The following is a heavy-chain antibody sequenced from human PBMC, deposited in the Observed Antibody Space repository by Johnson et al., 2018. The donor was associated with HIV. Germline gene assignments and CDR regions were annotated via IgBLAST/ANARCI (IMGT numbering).Heavy chain of an antibody. D-gene: IGHD4-17*01. Sequence: QVQLVESGGGVVQSGRSLRLSCAASGFTLSNYGLHWVRQAPGKGREWVALIWYDGSNRYYAGSGKGRLAYSRDNTKNSLHLQMNSLRAEDTAVYYCARDATPWGGAYVGYAFDLWGQGTMVAVSS. CDR1: GFTLSNYG. V-gene: IGHV3-33*01. J-gene: IGHJ3*01. CDR3: ARDATPWGGAYVGYAFDL. CDR2: IWYDGSNR.